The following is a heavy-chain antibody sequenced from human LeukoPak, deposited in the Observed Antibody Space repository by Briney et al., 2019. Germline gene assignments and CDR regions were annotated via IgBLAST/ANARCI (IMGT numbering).Heavy chain of an antibody. Sequence: GGSLRLSCAASGFTFSSYAMHWVRQAPGKGLEWVAVISYDGSNKYYADSVKGRFTISRDNSKNTLYLQMNSLRAEDTAVYYCAKDSDGSSSWEFAEYFQHWGQGTLVTVSS. D-gene: IGHD6-13*01. V-gene: IGHV3-30-3*01. J-gene: IGHJ1*01. CDR1: GFTFSSYA. CDR3: AKDSDGSSSWEFAEYFQH. CDR2: ISYDGSNK.